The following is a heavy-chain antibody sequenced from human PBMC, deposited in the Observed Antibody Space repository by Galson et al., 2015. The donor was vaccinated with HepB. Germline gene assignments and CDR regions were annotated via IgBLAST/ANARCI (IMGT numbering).Heavy chain of an antibody. V-gene: IGHV5-51*01. CDR1: GYNFADYW. CDR3: ARQRFFDY. CDR2: IYPGGSDT. Sequence: QSGAEVKKPGESLKISCKVSGYNFADYWIGWVRQVPGKGLERMGIIYPGGSDTRYSPSFQGQVTISVDKSISTAYLQWTSLKASDTAMYYCARQRFFDYWGQGTLVTVSS. J-gene: IGHJ4*02. D-gene: IGHD3-3*01.